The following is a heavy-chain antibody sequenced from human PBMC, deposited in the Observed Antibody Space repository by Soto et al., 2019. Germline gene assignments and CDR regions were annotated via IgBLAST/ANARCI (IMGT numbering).Heavy chain of an antibody. CDR3: ARRADYYDISGYYYYYYAMDV. CDR1: GYRFTNYW. V-gene: IGHV5-10-1*01. D-gene: IGHD3-22*01. Sequence: PGASLQISWKGSGYRFTNYWISWVRQLPGKGLEWMGRIDPSDSYTNYNPSFQGHVTVSVDQSVSTGYQQWSSLKASDTAIYYCARRADYYDISGYYYYYYAMDVWGQGTTVTV. J-gene: IGHJ6*02. CDR2: IDPSDSYT.